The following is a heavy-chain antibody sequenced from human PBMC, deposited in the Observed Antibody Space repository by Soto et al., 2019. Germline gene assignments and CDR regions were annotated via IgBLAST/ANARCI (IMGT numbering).Heavy chain of an antibody. CDR3: ARDRCTNGVCSGHGFQH. CDR2: IYYSGST. J-gene: IGHJ1*01. Sequence: SETLSLTCTVSGGSISSYYWSWIRQPPGKGLEWIGYIYYSGSTNYNPSLKSRVTISVDTSKNQFSLKLSSVTAADTAVYYCARDRCTNGVCSGHGFQHWGQGTLVTVSS. D-gene: IGHD2-8*01. V-gene: IGHV4-59*01. CDR1: GGSISSYY.